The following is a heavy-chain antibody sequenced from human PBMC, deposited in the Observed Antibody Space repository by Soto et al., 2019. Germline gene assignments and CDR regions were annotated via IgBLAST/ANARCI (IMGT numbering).Heavy chain of an antibody. D-gene: IGHD3-10*02. Sequence: PRKGLEWIGSIFYSGTTYYNPSLKSRVTISVDTSKNQFSLKLSSVTAADTAVYYCVFFFQAEDGIRDVRSVSAFLLNRSSDL. J-gene: IGHJ2*01. CDR3: VFFFQAEDGIRDVRSVSAFLLNRSSDL. CDR2: IFYSGTT. V-gene: IGHV4-39*01.